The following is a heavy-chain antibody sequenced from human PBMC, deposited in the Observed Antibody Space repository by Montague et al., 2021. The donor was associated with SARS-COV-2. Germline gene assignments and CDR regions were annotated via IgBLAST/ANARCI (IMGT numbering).Heavy chain of an antibody. CDR2: ISYDGSKK. V-gene: IGHV3-30*18. J-gene: IGHJ4*02. CDR1: GFTFSSYG. CDR3: AKGETERRLQSAFDY. Sequence: SLRLSCAASGFTFSSYGMHWVRQAPGKGLEWVADISYDGSKKYYGDSVKGRFTISRDNSKNTLDLQMNSLRPEDTAVYYCAKGETERRLQSAFDYWGQGTLVTVSS. D-gene: IGHD5-24*01.